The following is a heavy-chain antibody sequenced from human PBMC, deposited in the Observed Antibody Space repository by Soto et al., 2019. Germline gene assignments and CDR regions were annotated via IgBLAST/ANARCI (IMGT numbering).Heavy chain of an antibody. V-gene: IGHV4-59*01. Sequence: SETLSLTCTVSGASISSYYWSWIRQPPGKGLEWIGYIYYSGSTNYSPSLKSRVTISVDTSKNQFSLKLSSVTAADTAVYYCARYWTNFDYWGQGTLVTVSS. J-gene: IGHJ4*02. D-gene: IGHD2-15*01. CDR1: GASISSYY. CDR3: ARYWTNFDY. CDR2: IYYSGST.